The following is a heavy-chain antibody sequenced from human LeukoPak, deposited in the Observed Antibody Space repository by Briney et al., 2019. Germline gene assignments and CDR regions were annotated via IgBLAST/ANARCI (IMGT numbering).Heavy chain of an antibody. J-gene: IGHJ6*03. CDR2: ISPGGGPT. V-gene: IGHV3-23*01. CDR3: ARAVGYSSGWQYYYYYYYMDV. D-gene: IGHD6-19*01. CDR1: GFPFSSHG. Sequence: PGGTLRLSCAGSGFPFSSHGMNWVRQAPGKGLEWVSGISPGGGPTYYADSVRGRFSISRDDLKNTLYLQMNSLRAEDTAVYYCARAVGYSSGWQYYYYYYYMDVWGKGTTVTVSS.